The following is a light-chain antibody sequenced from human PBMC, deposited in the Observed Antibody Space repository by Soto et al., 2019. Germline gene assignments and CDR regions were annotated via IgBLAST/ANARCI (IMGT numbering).Light chain of an antibody. J-gene: IGLJ2*01. CDR1: RSDIRAYNF. CDR2: DVN. Sequence: QSALTQPASVSGSPGQSITISCTGTRSDIRAYNFVSWYQQHPGEVPKLMLYDVNVRPSGVSNRFSGSKSGNTASLTISGLQAEDEADYYCTSWTTSTTMIFGGGTKLTVL. V-gene: IGLV2-14*03. CDR3: TSWTTSTTMI.